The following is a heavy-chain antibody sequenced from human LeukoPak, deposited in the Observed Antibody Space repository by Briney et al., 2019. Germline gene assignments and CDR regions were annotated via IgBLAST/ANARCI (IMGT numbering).Heavy chain of an antibody. Sequence: GGSLRLSCAASGFTFSSYAMSWVRQAPGKGREWVSAISGSGGSTYYADSVKGRFTISRDNSKNTLYLQMNSLRAEDTAVYYCARRGTITWALDYWGQGTLVTVSS. J-gene: IGHJ4*02. CDR1: GFTFSSYA. V-gene: IGHV3-23*01. CDR3: ARRGTITWALDY. D-gene: IGHD5-24*01. CDR2: ISGSGGST.